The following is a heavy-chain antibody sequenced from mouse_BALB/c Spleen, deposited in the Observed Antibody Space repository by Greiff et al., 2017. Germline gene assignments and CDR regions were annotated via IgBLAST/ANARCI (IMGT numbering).Heavy chain of an antibody. Sequence: EVKLQESGGGLVQPGGSLKLSCAASGFTFSSYGMSWVRQTPDKRLELVATINSNGGSTYYPDSVKGRFTISRDNAKNTLYLQMSSLTSEDTAMYYCARDHYGSSYFDYWGQGTTLTVSS. V-gene: IGHV5-6-3*01. CDR1: GFTFSSYG. J-gene: IGHJ2*01. CDR3: ARDHYGSSYFDY. D-gene: IGHD1-1*01. CDR2: INSNGGST.